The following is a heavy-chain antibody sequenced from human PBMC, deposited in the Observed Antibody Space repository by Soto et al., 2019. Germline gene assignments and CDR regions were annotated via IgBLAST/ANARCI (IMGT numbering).Heavy chain of an antibody. CDR2: IYHRGST. D-gene: IGHD3-10*01. V-gene: IGHV4-30-2*01. J-gene: IGHJ5*02. CDR1: GGSISSGGYS. Sequence: SETLSLTCAVSGGSISSGGYSWSWIRQPPGKGLEWIGYIYHRGSTYYNPSLKSRVTISVDRSKNQFSLKLSSVTAADTDVYYCARGASLVRGVPNWFEPWGQGTLVTVYS. CDR3: ARGASLVRGVPNWFEP.